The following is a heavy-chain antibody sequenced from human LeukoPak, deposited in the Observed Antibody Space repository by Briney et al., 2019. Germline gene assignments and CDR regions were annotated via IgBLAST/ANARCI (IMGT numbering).Heavy chain of an antibody. Sequence: GGSLTLSCAASGFTFSSYWMSWVRQAPGKGLEWVANIKQDGSEKYYVDSVKGRFTISRDNATNSLYLQMNSLRAEDTAVYYCARVPYCSSTSCYYYYMDVWGKGTTVTVSS. V-gene: IGHV3-7*01. CDR2: IKQDGSEK. D-gene: IGHD2-2*01. J-gene: IGHJ6*03. CDR3: ARVPYCSSTSCYYYYMDV. CDR1: GFTFSSYW.